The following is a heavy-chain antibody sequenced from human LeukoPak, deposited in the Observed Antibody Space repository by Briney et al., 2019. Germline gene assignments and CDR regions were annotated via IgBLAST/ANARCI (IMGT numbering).Heavy chain of an antibody. J-gene: IGHJ4*02. CDR3: ARQTTVGIDY. D-gene: IGHD4-23*01. V-gene: IGHV4-34*01. CDR1: GGSFSGYY. Sequence: SETLSLTCAVYGGSFSGYYCSWIRQPPGKGLEWIGEINHSGSTNYNPSFKSRVTISVDTSKNQFSLKLSSVTAADTAVYYCARQTTVGIDYWGQGTLVTVSS. CDR2: INHSGST.